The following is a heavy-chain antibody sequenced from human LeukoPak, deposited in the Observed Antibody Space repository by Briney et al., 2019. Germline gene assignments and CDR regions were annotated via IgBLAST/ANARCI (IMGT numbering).Heavy chain of an antibody. CDR2: IYYSGST. J-gene: IGHJ6*02. D-gene: IGHD3-3*01. CDR1: GGSISSYY. CDR3: ARVRFFGVVIPAADYYGMDV. Sequence: PSETLSLTCTVSGGSISSYYWSWIRQPPGKGLEWIGYIYYSGSTNYNPSLKSRVTISVDTSKNQFSLKLSSVTAADTAVYYCARVRFFGVVIPAADYYGMDVWGQGTTVTVSS. V-gene: IGHV4-59*01.